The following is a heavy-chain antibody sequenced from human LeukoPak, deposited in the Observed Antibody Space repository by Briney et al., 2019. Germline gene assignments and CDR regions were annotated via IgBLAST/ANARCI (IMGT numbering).Heavy chain of an antibody. CDR1: GFTVLNYA. CDR2: ISGRDDTTYYTDSPEGST. V-gene: IGHV3-23*01. J-gene: IGHJ4*02. D-gene: IGHD2-21*02. Sequence: PGGSLRLSCEASGFTVLNYAMSWVRQAPGKGLQWVSGISGRDDTTYYTDSPEGSTYYTNSAEGRFTISRDNSKNTVYLQIDSLGVEDTAVYYCAKCMSATGVCLNFDSWGQGILVTVSS. CDR3: AKCMSATGVCLNFDS.